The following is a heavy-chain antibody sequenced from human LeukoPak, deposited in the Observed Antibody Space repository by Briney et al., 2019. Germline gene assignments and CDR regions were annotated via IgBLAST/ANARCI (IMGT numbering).Heavy chain of an antibody. V-gene: IGHV4-34*01. CDR2: INHSGST. CDR1: GGSFSGYY. J-gene: IGHJ4*02. Sequence: ETLSLTXAVYGGSFSGYYWSWIRQPPGKGLEWIGEINHSGSTNYNPSLKSRVTISVDTSKNQFSLKLSSVTAADTAVYYCARGGGVLRFLEWFNFDYWGQGTLVTVSS. CDR3: ARGGGVLRFLEWFNFDY. D-gene: IGHD3-3*01.